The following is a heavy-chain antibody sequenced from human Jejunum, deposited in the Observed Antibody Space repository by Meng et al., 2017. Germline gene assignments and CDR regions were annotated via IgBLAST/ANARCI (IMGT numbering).Heavy chain of an antibody. J-gene: IGHJ4*02. CDR3: ARDPQTKFHETHEYDNSRCSH. D-gene: IGHD4-11*01. CDR2: VDYSGAT. Sequence: SETLSFTCSVSNGSISGCFWRWIRQPPGEGLEWIGNVDYSGATNYNSSFKSRVTKSIDMSKSQFSLKLTSMTAADTAVYYCARDPQTKFHETHEYDNSRCSHWGQGTLVTVSS. V-gene: IGHV4-59*01. CDR1: NGSISGCF.